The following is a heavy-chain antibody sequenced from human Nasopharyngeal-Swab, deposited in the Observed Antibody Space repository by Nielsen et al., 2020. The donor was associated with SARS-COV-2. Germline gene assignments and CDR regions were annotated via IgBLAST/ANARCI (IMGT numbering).Heavy chain of an antibody. CDR1: GGPISSYY. CDR3: ARQRTAMVLDY. J-gene: IGHJ4*02. Sequence: SETLSLTCTVSGGPISSYYWSWIRQPPGKGLEWIGYIYYSGSTNYNPSLKSRVTISVDTSKNQFSLKLSSVTAADTAVYYCARQRTAMVLDYWGQGTLVTVSS. V-gene: IGHV4-59*08. CDR2: IYYSGST. D-gene: IGHD5-18*01.